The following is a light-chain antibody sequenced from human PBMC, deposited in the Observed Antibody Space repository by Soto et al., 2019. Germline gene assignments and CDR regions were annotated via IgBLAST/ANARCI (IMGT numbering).Light chain of an antibody. CDR3: QQYADLPLT. CDR1: RNIVNY. Sequence: DVQLTQSPATLSASVGDRVDITCQATRNIVNYLNWFQQRPGRAPQLLIADASRLEPGVPSRFSGQSSGTDFTLVISSLQPEGFATYYCQQYADLPLTFGGGTRVEV. J-gene: IGKJ4*01. V-gene: IGKV1-33*01. CDR2: DAS.